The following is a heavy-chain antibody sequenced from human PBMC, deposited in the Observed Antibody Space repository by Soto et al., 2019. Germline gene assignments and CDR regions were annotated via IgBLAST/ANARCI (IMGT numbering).Heavy chain of an antibody. CDR2: IYRSGNT. CDR3: ARGENDAFDI. J-gene: IGHJ3*02. V-gene: IGHV4-38-2*01. CDR1: AYSITNAYY. Sequence: SETLSLTCAVTAYSITNAYYWAWILQPPGKGLQWIGSIYRSGNTYYNPSLKSRVTISVDTSENHFSLKLISVTAADTAVYYCARGENDAFDIWGQGTMVT.